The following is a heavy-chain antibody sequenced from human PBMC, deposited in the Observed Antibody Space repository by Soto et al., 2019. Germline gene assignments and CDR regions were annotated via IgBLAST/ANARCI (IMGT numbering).Heavy chain of an antibody. Sequence: QITLKESGPPLVKPTQTLTLTCTFSGVSHTTTGVAVAWIRQPPGKALEWLALIYCDGDTRYSPSLETRLTITKGTSKHDVVLPMTNMDPVDTATYFCAHRPLTYYSYTGGYLNCIDCWGQGILVTVSS. CDR1: GVSHTTTGVA. CDR2: IYCDGDT. D-gene: IGHD3-22*01. V-gene: IGHV2-5*02. J-gene: IGHJ5*01. CDR3: AHRPLTYYSYTGGYLNCIDC.